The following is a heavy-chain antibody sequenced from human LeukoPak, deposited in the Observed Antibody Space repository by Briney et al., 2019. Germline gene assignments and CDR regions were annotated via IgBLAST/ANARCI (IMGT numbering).Heavy chain of an antibody. CDR2: INPNSGGT. CDR3: ARSRWSIAAATDY. CDR1: GYTFTGYY. V-gene: IGHV1-2*02. J-gene: IGHJ4*02. Sequence: ASVKVSCKASGYTFTGYYMHWVRQAPGQGLEWMGWINPNSGGTNYAQKFQGRVTMTRDTSISTAYMELSRLRSDDTAVYYCARSRWSIAAATDYWGQGTLVTVSS. D-gene: IGHD6-13*01.